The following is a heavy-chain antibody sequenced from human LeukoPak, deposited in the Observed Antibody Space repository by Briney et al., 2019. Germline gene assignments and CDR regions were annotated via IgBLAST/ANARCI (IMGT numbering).Heavy chain of an antibody. V-gene: IGHV3-30*18. CDR1: GFTSSSYG. D-gene: IGHD3-9*01. CDR3: AKVPYYDILTGGPYYFDY. J-gene: IGHJ4*02. Sequence: GGSLRLSCAASGFTSSSYGMHWARQAPGKGLEWVAVISYDGSNKYYADSVKGRFTISRDNSKNTLFLQMNSLRAEDTAVYYCAKVPYYDILTGGPYYFDYWGQGTLVTVSS. CDR2: ISYDGSNK.